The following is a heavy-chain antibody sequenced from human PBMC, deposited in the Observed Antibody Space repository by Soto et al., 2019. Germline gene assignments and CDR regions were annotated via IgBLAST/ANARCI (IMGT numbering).Heavy chain of an antibody. V-gene: IGHV1-46*02. D-gene: IGHD3-22*01. CDR2: INPSGGST. Sequence: ASVKVSCKASGSTFNIYYIHWVRQAPGQGLEWMGTINPSGGSTSYAQKFQGRVTMTRDTSTGTVYMELSSLRSEDTAVYYCARDRDYYDSSGFYGGFDIWGQGTVVTVSS. CDR3: ARDRDYYDSSGFYGGFDI. CDR1: GSTFNIYY. J-gene: IGHJ3*02.